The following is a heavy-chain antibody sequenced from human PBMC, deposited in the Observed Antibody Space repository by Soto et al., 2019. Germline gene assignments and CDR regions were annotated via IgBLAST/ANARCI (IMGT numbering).Heavy chain of an antibody. V-gene: IGHV4-34*01. CDR2: INHSGST. J-gene: IGHJ5*02. CDR1: GGSFSDYH. CDR3: ARDRSTYGGGGTGEVKENWFDP. D-gene: IGHD2-8*01. Sequence: KTSETLSLTCGVNGGSFSDYHWSWVRQPPGKGLEWIGEINHSGSTNYNPSLKSRVTISVDTSKNQVSLKLTSVTAADTAVYYCARDRSTYGGGGTGEVKENWFDPWGQGALVTVSS.